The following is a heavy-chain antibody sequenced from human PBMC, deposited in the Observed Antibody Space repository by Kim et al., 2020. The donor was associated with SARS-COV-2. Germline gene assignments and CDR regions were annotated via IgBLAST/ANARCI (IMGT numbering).Heavy chain of an antibody. CDR2: IKQDGNQK. CDR3: ARDGDLYSSGKDGFDI. V-gene: IGHV3-7*01. D-gene: IGHD6-19*01. CDR1: GFTFSSYW. J-gene: IGHJ3*02. Sequence: GGSLRLSCAASGFTFSSYWMTWVRQAPGKGLEWVANIKQDGNQKYYVDSVKGRFTISRDNAKNSLYLQMNSLRAEDTAVYYCARDGDLYSSGKDGFDIWGQGTMVTLSS.